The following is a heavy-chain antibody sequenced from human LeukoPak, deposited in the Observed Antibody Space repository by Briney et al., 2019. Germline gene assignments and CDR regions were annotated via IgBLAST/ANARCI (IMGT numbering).Heavy chain of an antibody. V-gene: IGHV4-39*01. D-gene: IGHD6-19*01. CDR1: GGSISSSSYY. Sequence: PSATLSLTCTVSGGSISSSSYYWGWIHQPPGKGLEWIGSIYYSGSTYYNPSLKSRVTISVDTSKNQFSLKLSSVTAADTAVYYCAPHSSGWYGAFGYWGQGTLVTVSS. CDR3: APHSSGWYGAFGY. J-gene: IGHJ4*02. CDR2: IYYSGST.